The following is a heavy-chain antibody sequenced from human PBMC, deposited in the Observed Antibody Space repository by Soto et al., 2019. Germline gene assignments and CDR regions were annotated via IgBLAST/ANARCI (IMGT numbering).Heavy chain of an antibody. Sequence: PVGSLRLSCAASGFTFSSYWMSWVRQAPGKGLEWVANIKQDGSEKYYVDSVKGRFTISRDNAKNSLYLQMNSLRAEDTAVYYCARGPHYYDSSGYFDYWGQGTLVTVSS. D-gene: IGHD3-22*01. V-gene: IGHV3-7*01. CDR2: IKQDGSEK. CDR3: ARGPHYYDSSGYFDY. J-gene: IGHJ4*02. CDR1: GFTFSSYW.